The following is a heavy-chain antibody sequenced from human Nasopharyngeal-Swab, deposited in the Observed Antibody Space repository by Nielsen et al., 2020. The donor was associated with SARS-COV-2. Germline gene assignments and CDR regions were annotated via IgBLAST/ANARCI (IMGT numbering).Heavy chain of an antibody. CDR2: IYSGGST. CDR3: ARHSSGSYYNYYYYGMDV. D-gene: IGHD1-26*01. V-gene: IGHV3-66*04. J-gene: IGHJ6*02. CDR1: GFTVSSNY. Sequence: GGSLRLSCAASGFTVSSNYMSWVRQAPGKGLEWVSVIYSGGSTYYADSVKGRFTISRDNSKNTLYLQMNSLRAEDTAVYYCARHSSGSYYNYYYYGMDVWGQGTTVTVSS.